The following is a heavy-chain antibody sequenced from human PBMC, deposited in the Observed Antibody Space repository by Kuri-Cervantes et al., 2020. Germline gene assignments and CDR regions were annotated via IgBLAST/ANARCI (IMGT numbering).Heavy chain of an antibody. CDR1: GFTFSSYA. CDR2: ISYDGSNK. Sequence: GESLKISCAASGFTFSSYAMHWVRQAPGKGLEWVAVISYDGSNKYYADSVKGRFTISRDNSKNTLYLQMNSLRAEDTAVYYCARDARVRGVIITTSDYWGQGTLVTVSS. J-gene: IGHJ4*02. V-gene: IGHV3-30-3*01. CDR3: ARDARVRGVIITTSDY. D-gene: IGHD3-10*01.